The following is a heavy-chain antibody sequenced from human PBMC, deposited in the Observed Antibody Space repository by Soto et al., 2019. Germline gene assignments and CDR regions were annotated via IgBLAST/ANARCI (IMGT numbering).Heavy chain of an antibody. Sequence: SETLSLTCTVSGGSVSSGSYYWSWIRQPPGKGLEWIGYIYYSGSTNYNPSLKSRVTIPVDTSKNQFSLKLSSVAAADTAVYYCARDTDVAQWLVRSGYYYYGMDVWGQRTTVTVS. CDR1: GGSVSSGSYY. V-gene: IGHV4-61*01. D-gene: IGHD6-19*01. CDR3: ARDTDVAQWLVRSGYYYYGMDV. J-gene: IGHJ6*02. CDR2: IYYSGST.